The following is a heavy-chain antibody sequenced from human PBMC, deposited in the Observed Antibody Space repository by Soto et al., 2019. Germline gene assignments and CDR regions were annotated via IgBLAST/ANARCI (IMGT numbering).Heavy chain of an antibody. CDR1: GGSISNYY. V-gene: IGHV4-59*01. Sequence: QVQLQESGPGLVKPSETLSLTCTVSGGSISNYYWSWIRQPPGKGLEWIGYIFYTGSTNYNPSLKSRVTISLDASKKQFSLKLTSMTAADTAVYSCARVGEDRVVTGNWYFDLWGRGSLVTVSS. D-gene: IGHD2-21*02. CDR2: IFYTGST. CDR3: ARVGEDRVVTGNWYFDL. J-gene: IGHJ2*01.